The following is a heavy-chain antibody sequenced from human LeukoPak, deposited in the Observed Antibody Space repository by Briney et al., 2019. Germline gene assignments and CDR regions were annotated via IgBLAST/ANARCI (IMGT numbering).Heavy chain of an antibody. J-gene: IGHJ4*02. D-gene: IGHD5-18*01. CDR2: IYYTGST. CDR1: DGSIRSHF. V-gene: IGHV4-59*11. Sequence: SETLSLTCSVSDGSIRSHFWSWIRQPPGKEPEWIGYIYYTGSTNYNPSVKGRVSISIDTSRNQFSLKLNSVTSADTAVYYCARSTSTRQLWFEYWGLGTLVTVSS. CDR3: ARSTSTRQLWFEY.